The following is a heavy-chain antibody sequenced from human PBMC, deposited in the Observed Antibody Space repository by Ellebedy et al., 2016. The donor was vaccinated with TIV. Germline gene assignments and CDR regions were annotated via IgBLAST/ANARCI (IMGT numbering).Heavy chain of an antibody. V-gene: IGHV3-48*03. D-gene: IGHD4-17*01. CDR2: ITSSGSTV. J-gene: IGHJ5*02. Sequence: GESLKISCAASGFTFRSYEMFWVRQAPGKGLECVSYITSSGSTVDYADSVKGRFTISRDNARMSLFLQMNSLRAEDTAVYYCASRAYGDNVMSWGQGTLVTVSS. CDR3: ASRAYGDNVMS. CDR1: GFTFRSYE.